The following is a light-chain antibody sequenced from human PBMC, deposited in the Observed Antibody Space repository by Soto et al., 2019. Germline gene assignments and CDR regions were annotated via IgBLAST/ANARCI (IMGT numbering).Light chain of an antibody. V-gene: IGLV2-23*01. Sequence: QSALTQPASVSGSPGQSITISCTGTSSDIGSYNLVSWYQQHPGKAPKFMIYEGSKRPSGVSNRFPGSKSGNTASLTISGLQAEDEADYYCCSYAGSSSWVFGGGTKLTVL. CDR1: SSDIGSYNL. CDR3: CSYAGSSSWV. J-gene: IGLJ3*02. CDR2: EGS.